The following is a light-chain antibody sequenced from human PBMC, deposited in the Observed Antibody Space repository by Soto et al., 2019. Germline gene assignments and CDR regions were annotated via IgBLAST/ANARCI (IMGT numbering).Light chain of an antibody. CDR3: QQYKNYSPST. Sequence: EVVMTQFPATLSVSPGERATLSCRASQSVNIYLAWYQQKPGQAPRLLIFGATYRATGIPARFSGSGSGTEFNLTISSLQSEDFATYYCQQYKNYSPSTFGQGTKLDI. CDR1: QSVNIY. V-gene: IGKV3D-15*01. CDR2: GAT. J-gene: IGKJ2*01.